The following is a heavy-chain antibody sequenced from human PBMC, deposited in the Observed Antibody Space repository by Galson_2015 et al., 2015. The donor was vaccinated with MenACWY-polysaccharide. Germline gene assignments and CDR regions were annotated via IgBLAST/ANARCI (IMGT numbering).Heavy chain of an antibody. Sequence: SVKVSCKASGYTFTNYDINWVRQATGQGLEWMGWMNPNSGNTGYAQKFQGRVTMTSSIAMATAYMELNNLRSDDTAVYYCARIIARKYTFADSWGQGTLVSVS. J-gene: IGHJ4*02. CDR1: GYTFTNYD. D-gene: IGHD2-21*01. CDR2: MNPNSGNT. CDR3: ARIIARKYTFADS. V-gene: IGHV1-8*01.